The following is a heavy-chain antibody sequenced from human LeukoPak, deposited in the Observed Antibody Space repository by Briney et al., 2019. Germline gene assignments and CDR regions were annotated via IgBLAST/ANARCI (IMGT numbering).Heavy chain of an antibody. CDR2: ISYDGSNK. D-gene: IGHD2-8*01. V-gene: IGHV3-30*04. CDR1: GFTFSSYA. J-gene: IGHJ4*02. Sequence: GGSLRLSCAASGFTFSSYAMHWVRQAPGKGLEWVALISYDGSNKYYADSVKARFIISRDNSKNTVYLQMNSLRAEDTAVYYCTRGTDGLWDFWGQGTLVTVSS. CDR3: TRGTDGLWDF.